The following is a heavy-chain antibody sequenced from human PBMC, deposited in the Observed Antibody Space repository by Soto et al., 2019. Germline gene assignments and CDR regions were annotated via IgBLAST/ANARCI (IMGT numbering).Heavy chain of an antibody. V-gene: IGHV4-59*01. CDR1: GASISTYY. CDR3: ARVLFGSNCWFDP. J-gene: IGHJ5*02. D-gene: IGHD3-16*01. Sequence: SETLSLTCTVSGASISTYYWTWIRQPPGKGLEWIGYMYYSGSTNYNPSLKSRVTMSVDTSKNQFSLKLSSVTAADTAVYYCARVLFGSNCWFDPWGQGTLVTVSS. CDR2: MYYSGST.